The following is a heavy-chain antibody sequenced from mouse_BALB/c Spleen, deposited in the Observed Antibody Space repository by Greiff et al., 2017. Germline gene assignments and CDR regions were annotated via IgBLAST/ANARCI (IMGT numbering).Heavy chain of an antibody. CDR3: AKLLGNAMDY. J-gene: IGHJ4*01. D-gene: IGHD2-1*01. CDR1: GFTFSSFG. CDR2: ISSGSSTI. Sequence: VQLQQSGGGLVQPGGSRKLSCAASGFTFSSFGMHWVRQAPEKGLEWVAYISSGSSTIYYADTVKGRFTISRDNPKNTLFLQMTSLRSEDTAMYYCAKLLGNAMDYWGQGTSVTVSS. V-gene: IGHV5-17*02.